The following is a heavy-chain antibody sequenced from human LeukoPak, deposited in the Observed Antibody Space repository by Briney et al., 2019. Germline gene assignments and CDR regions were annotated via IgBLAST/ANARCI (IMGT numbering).Heavy chain of an antibody. CDR1: RYTFTGYY. CDR2: INPNSGNT. CDR3: ARGGGPTPSGGFDP. V-gene: IGHV1-8*02. Sequence: ASVKVSCKASRYTFTGYYMHWVRQAPGQGLEWMGWINPNSGNTGYAQKFQGRVTMTRNTSISTAYMELSSLRSEDTAVYYCARGGGPTPSGGFDPWGQGTLVTVSS. D-gene: IGHD6-25*01. J-gene: IGHJ5*02.